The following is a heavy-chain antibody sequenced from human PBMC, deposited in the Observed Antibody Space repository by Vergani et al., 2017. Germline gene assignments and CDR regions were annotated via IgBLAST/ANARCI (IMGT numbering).Heavy chain of an antibody. CDR3: ASGGHGSENGGALQL. Sequence: EKQLVQSGSETKKPGESLKISCQAFRYIFSNFWIGWVRQRPGRGLEWMGFIYPGDSEVKSNPTFRGQVIFSVDTSVNTAYLQWRSLQASDTATYFCASGGHGSENGGALQLWGQGTNITVSS. J-gene: IGHJ3*01. CDR1: RYIFSNFW. V-gene: IGHV5-51*01. CDR2: IYPGDSEV. D-gene: IGHD3-10*01.